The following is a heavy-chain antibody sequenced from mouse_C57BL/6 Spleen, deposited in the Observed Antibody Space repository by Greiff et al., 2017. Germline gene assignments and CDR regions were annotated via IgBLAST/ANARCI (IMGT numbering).Heavy chain of an antibody. V-gene: IGHV2-4*01. J-gene: IGHJ3*01. CDR1: GFSLTSYG. CDR2: IWSGGST. CDR3: AISNWDWFAY. D-gene: IGHD4-1*01. Sequence: VQLKQSGPGLVQPSQSLSITCTVSGFSLTSYGVHWVRQPPGKGLEWLGVIWSGGSTDYNAAFISRLSISKDNSKSQVFFKMNSLQADDTAIYYCAISNWDWFAYWGQGTLVTVSA.